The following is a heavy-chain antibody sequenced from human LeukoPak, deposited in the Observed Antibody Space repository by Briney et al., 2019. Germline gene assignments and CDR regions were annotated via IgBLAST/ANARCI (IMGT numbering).Heavy chain of an antibody. V-gene: IGHV3-30-3*01. CDR1: GFTFSSYA. J-gene: IGHJ4*02. CDR3: AREYGYDLGAAPDY. Sequence: QSGGSLRLSCAASGFTFSSYAMHWVRQAPGKGLEWVAVISYDGSNKYYADSVKGRFTISRDNSKNTLYLQINSLRAEDTAVYYCAREYGYDLGAAPDYWGQGTLVTVSS. D-gene: IGHD5-12*01. CDR2: ISYDGSNK.